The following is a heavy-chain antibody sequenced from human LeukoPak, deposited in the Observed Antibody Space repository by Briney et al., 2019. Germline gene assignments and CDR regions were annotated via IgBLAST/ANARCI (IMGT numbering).Heavy chain of an antibody. CDR2: ISAYNGNT. D-gene: IGHD3-22*01. J-gene: IGHJ4*02. CDR3: ARDGYYYDSPGYFDY. CDR1: GYTFTSYG. Sequence: ASVKVSCKASGYTFTSYGISWVRQAPGQGLEWMGWISAYNGNTNYAQELQGRVTMTTDTSTSTAYMELRSLRSDDTAVYYCARDGYYYDSPGYFDYWGQGTLVTVSS. V-gene: IGHV1-18*01.